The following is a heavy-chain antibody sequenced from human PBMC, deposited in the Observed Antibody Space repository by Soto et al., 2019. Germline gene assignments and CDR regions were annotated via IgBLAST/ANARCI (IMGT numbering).Heavy chain of an antibody. Sequence: GGSLRLSCAASGFIFSTYSMNWIRQAPGKGLEWVSSISGSSSDIFYADSVRGRFTISRDNAHNSLYLQLDSLRDEDTAVYYCARDPLYSDSTGYSSDYWGQGNLVTVSS. D-gene: IGHD3-22*01. CDR3: ARDPLYSDSTGYSSDY. CDR2: ISGSSSDI. J-gene: IGHJ4*02. V-gene: IGHV3-21*01. CDR1: GFIFSTYS.